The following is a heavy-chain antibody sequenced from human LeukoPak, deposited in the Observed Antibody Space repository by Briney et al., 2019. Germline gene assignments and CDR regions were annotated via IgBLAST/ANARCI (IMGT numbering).Heavy chain of an antibody. CDR2: IYYSGST. J-gene: IGHJ4*02. V-gene: IGHV4-30-4*08. Sequence: SETLSLTCTVSGGSISSGDYYWSWIRQPPGKGLEWIGYIYYSGSTYYNPSLKSRVTISVDTSKNQFSLKLRSVTAADTAVYYCARELSVVVPAATFDSFDSWGQGTLVTVSS. CDR3: ARELSVVVPAATFDSFDS. CDR1: GGSISSGDYY. D-gene: IGHD2-2*01.